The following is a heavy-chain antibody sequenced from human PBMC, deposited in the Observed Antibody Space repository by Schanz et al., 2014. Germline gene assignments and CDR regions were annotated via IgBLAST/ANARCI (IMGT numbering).Heavy chain of an antibody. J-gene: IGHJ6*02. V-gene: IGHV3-23*04. CDR2: ISASGDST. CDR1: GFTFSSYA. D-gene: IGHD1-1*01. Sequence: VQLVESGGGVVEPGRSLRLSCVASGFTFSSYAMSWVRQAPGKGLEWVSLISASGDSTSYADSVKGRFTISRDNSKNTLYLQMNSLRDEDTAMYYCARRVPYSFGLDVWGQGATVTVSS. CDR3: ARRVPYSFGLDV.